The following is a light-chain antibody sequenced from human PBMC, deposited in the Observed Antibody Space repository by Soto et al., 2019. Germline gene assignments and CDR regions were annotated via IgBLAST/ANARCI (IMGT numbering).Light chain of an antibody. J-gene: IGKJ4*01. CDR3: QQFNVYPLT. Sequence: DIQLTQSPSFLSASVGDRVTITCRASQGIRDFLAWYQQKPGKAPKLLIYAASTLQAGVPTRFSGFASGTEFTLTISNLQPADSATYYRQQFNVYPLTFGGGTKVEIK. CDR1: QGIRDF. V-gene: IGKV1-9*01. CDR2: AAS.